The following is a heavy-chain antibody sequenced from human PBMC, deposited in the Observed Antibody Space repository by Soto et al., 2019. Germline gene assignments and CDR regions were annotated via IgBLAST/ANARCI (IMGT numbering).Heavy chain of an antibody. CDR1: GYTFTSYD. Sequence: GASVKVSCKASGYTFTSYDINWVRQATGRGLEWMGWMNPNSGNTGYAQKFQGRVTMTRNTSISTAYMELSSLRSEDTAVYYCARVGYYDFWSGYFSYYYYYMDVWGKGTTVTVSS. J-gene: IGHJ6*03. CDR3: ARVGYYDFWSGYFSYYYYYMDV. D-gene: IGHD3-3*01. V-gene: IGHV1-8*01. CDR2: MNPNSGNT.